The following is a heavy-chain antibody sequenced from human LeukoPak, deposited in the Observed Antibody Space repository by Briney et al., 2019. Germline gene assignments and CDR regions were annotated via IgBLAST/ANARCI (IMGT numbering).Heavy chain of an antibody. D-gene: IGHD1-26*01. CDR2: IISIFGTA. CDR3: ARDEGAKIAFAI. Sequence: SVKVSCKASGGTFTSYAISWVRQAPGQGLEWMGGIISIFGTANYAQKFQGRVTINADKSTSTAYMELSSLRSEDTGVYYCARDEGAKIAFAIWGQGTMVTVS. J-gene: IGHJ3*02. V-gene: IGHV1-69*06. CDR1: GGTFTSYA.